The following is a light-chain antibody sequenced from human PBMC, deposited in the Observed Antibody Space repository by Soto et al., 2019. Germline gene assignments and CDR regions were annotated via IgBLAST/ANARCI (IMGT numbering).Light chain of an antibody. Sequence: EIVLTQSPATPSLTQGERVTLSCRASQSVSSSYLSWYQQKPGQAPRLLIYGASSRATGIPDRFSGSGSGTDFTLTISILEPQDSAVDFCQRYGISPALGLGSRVDI. CDR2: GAS. CDR1: QSVSSSY. J-gene: IGKJ3*01. CDR3: QRYGISPA. V-gene: IGKV3-20*01.